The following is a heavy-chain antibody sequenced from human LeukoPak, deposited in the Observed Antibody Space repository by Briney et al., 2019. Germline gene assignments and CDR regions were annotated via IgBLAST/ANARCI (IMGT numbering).Heavy chain of an antibody. V-gene: IGHV3-53*01. Sequence: PGGSLRLSCAASGFTVSSNYMSWVRRAPGKGLEWVSVIYSGGSTYYADSVKGRFTISRDNSKNTLYLQMNSLRAEDTAVYYCARVPRSGGTGYFDYWGQGTLVTVSS. CDR2: IYSGGST. J-gene: IGHJ4*02. D-gene: IGHD6-19*01. CDR3: ARVPRSGGTGYFDY. CDR1: GFTVSSNY.